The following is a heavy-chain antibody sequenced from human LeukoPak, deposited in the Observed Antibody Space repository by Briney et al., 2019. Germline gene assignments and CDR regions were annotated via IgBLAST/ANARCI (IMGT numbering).Heavy chain of an antibody. CDR2: IYYSEST. CDR1: GGSIRNYY. Sequence: PSETLSLTCTVSGGSIRNYYWSWVRQPPGKGLEWIGYIYYSESTNNNFSLKSGGTISVDTSKNQFSLKLSSVTAADTAVYYCARGNYGDYDTYYFDYWGQGTLVTVSS. V-gene: IGHV4-59*01. J-gene: IGHJ4*02. D-gene: IGHD4-17*01. CDR3: ARGNYGDYDTYYFDY.